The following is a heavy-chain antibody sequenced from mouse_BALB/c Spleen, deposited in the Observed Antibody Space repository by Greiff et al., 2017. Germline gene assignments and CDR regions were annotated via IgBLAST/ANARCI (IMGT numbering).Heavy chain of an antibody. CDR2: ISNGGGST. CDR3: ARGDRYAMDY. Sequence: EVQGVESGGGLVQPGGSLKLSCAASGFTFSSYTMSWVRQTPEKRLEWVAYISNGGGSTYYPDTVKGRFTISRDNAKNTLYLQMSSLKSEDTAMYYCARGDRYAMDYWGQGTSVTVSS. D-gene: IGHD2-14*01. J-gene: IGHJ4*01. V-gene: IGHV5-12-2*01. CDR1: GFTFSSYT.